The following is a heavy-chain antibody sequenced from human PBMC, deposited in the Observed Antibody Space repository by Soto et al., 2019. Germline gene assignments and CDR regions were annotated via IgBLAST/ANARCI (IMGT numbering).Heavy chain of an antibody. D-gene: IGHD2-21*01. CDR3: ARDNSLVQDGYYYYMDV. J-gene: IGHJ6*03. CDR1: GFTFSSYS. V-gene: IGHV3-21*01. CDR2: ISSSSSYI. Sequence: GGSLRLSCAASGFTFSSYSMNWVRQAPGKGLEWVSSISSSSSYIYYADSVKGRFTISRDNAKNSLYLQMNSLRAEDTAVYYCARDNSLVQDGYYYYMDVWGKGTTVTVSS.